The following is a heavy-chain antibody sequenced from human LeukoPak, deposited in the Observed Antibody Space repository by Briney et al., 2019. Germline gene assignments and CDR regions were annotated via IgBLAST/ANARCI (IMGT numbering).Heavy chain of an antibody. CDR2: ISGSGGST. CDR1: GFIFSSYT. Sequence: QPGGSLRLSCAASGFIFSSYTMSWVRQAPGKGLEWVSAISGSGGSTYYADSVKGRFTISRDNSKNTLYLQMNSLRAEDTAVYYCARGESLSGYYGGLDPWGQGTLVTVSS. D-gene: IGHD3-22*01. J-gene: IGHJ5*02. CDR3: ARGESLSGYYGGLDP. V-gene: IGHV3-23*01.